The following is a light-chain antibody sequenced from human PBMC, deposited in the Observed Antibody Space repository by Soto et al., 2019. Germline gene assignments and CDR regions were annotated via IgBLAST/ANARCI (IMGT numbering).Light chain of an antibody. CDR2: DAS. CDR3: QQYNNWPLT. Sequence: EIVMTQSPATLSVSPGDRATLSCRASQSVDNDLAWYQQKPGQPPRLLIYDASTRATGIPARFSGSQSGTEFTLTISSLLSEDFAVYFCQQYNNWPLTFGRGTKVETK. V-gene: IGKV3D-15*01. J-gene: IGKJ4*01. CDR1: QSVDND.